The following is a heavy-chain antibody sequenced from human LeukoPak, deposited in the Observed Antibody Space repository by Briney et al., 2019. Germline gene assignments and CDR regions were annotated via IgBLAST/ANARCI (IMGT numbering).Heavy chain of an antibody. D-gene: IGHD1-1*01. CDR1: GGSISSYY. V-gene: IGHV4-59*01. CDR3: ARGGSTGTNLNWVDP. CDR2: IYYSGST. J-gene: IGHJ5*02. Sequence: PSETLSLTCTVAGGSISSYYWSWIRQPPGKGLEWIGYIYYSGSTNYNPSLKSRVTISVDTSKNQFSLKLSSVTAADTAVYYCARGGSTGTNLNWVDPWGQGTLVTVSS.